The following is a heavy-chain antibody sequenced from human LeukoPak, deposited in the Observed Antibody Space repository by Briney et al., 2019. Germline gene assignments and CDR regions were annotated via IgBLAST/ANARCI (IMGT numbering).Heavy chain of an antibody. CDR3: AKVGRIAVAGQLDY. CDR1: GFTFSSYA. CDR2: INGSGGST. Sequence: PAGSLRLSCAASGFTFSSYAMSWLRQAPGKGLEWVSAINGSGGSTYYAYPVKGRFTISRDNSKNTLYLQMNSLRAEDTAVYYCAKVGRIAVAGQLDYWGQGTLVTVSS. D-gene: IGHD6-19*01. V-gene: IGHV3-23*01. J-gene: IGHJ4*02.